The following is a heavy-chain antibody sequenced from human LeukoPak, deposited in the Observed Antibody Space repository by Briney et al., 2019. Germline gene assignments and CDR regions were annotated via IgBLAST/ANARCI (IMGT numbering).Heavy chain of an antibody. Sequence: PSETLSLTCTVSGGSISSSSYYWGWIRQPPGKGLEWIGSIYHSGSTYYNPSLKSRVTISVDTSKNQFSLKLSSVTAADTAVYYCATGGDGYSNFFHMDVWGKGNTVTVSS. D-gene: IGHD4-11*01. CDR1: GGSISSSSYY. CDR3: ATGGDGYSNFFHMDV. V-gene: IGHV4-39*07. CDR2: IYHSGST. J-gene: IGHJ6*03.